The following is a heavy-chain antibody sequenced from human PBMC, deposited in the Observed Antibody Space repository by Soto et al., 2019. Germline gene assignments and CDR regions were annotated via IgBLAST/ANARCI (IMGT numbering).Heavy chain of an antibody. V-gene: IGHV5-51*01. CDR1: GYSFTSYW. CDR3: ARSEHVVVVAATPYYYYYGMDV. J-gene: IGHJ6*02. D-gene: IGHD2-15*01. Sequence: PGESLKISCKGSGYSFTSYWIGWVRQMPGKGLEWMGIIYPGDSDTRYSPSFQGQVTISADKSISTAYLQWSSLKASDTAMYYCARSEHVVVVAATPYYYYYGMDVWGQGTTVTVS. CDR2: IYPGDSDT.